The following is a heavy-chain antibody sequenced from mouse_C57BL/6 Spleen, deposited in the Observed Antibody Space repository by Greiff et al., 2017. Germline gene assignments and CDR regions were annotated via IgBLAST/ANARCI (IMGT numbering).Heavy chain of an antibody. CDR3: ASTTVVAPYAMDY. J-gene: IGHJ4*01. CDR1: GYSITSGYY. Sequence: VQLQQSGPGLVKPSQSLSLTCSVTGYSITSGYYWNWIRQFPGNKLEWMGYISYDGSNNYNPSLKNRISITRDPSKNQFFLKLNSVTTEDTATYYCASTTVVAPYAMDYWGQGTSVTVSS. D-gene: IGHD1-1*01. V-gene: IGHV3-6*01. CDR2: ISYDGSN.